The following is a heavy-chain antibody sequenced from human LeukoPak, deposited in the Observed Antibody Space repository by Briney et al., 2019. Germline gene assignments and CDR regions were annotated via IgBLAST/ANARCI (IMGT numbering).Heavy chain of an antibody. J-gene: IGHJ4*02. Sequence: SETLSLTCAVYGGSFSGYYWGWIRQPPGKGLEWIGSIYYSGSTYYNPSLKSRVTISIDTSKTQFSLKLSSVTAADTAVYYCARQIDYDYVWEYWGQGTLVTVSS. CDR2: IYYSGST. D-gene: IGHD3-16*01. CDR1: GGSFSGYY. V-gene: IGHV4-39*01. CDR3: ARQIDYDYVWEY.